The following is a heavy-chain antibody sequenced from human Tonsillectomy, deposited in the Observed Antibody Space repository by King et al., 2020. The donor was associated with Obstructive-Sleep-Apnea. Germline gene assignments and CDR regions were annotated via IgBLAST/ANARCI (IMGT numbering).Heavy chain of an antibody. D-gene: IGHD2-15*01. Sequence: VQLQESGPGLVKPSQTLSLTFTVSCGSISRCGYNWRWIRQPPGKGLEWIGYIDNNENTLYNPSLQSRTSISVDTAKKQLSLKLSFWTVADTAVYYCARGCCYWGQGILVTVSS. CDR2: IDNNENT. CDR3: ARGCCY. CDR1: CGSISRCGYN. V-gene: IGHV4-30-4*01. J-gene: IGHJ4*02.